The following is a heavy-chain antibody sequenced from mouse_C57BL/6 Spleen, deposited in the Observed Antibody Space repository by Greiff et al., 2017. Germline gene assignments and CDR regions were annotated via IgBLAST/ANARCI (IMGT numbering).Heavy chain of an antibody. V-gene: IGHV3-6*01. J-gene: IGHJ3*01. CDR3: ARDYYGYPWFAY. Sequence: EVKLQESGPGLVKPSQSLSLTCSVTGYSITSGYYWNWIRQFPGNKLEWMGYISYDGSNNYNPSLKNRISITRDTSKNQFFLKLNSVTTEDTATYYCARDYYGYPWFAYWGQGTLVTVSA. D-gene: IGHD2-2*01. CDR2: ISYDGSN. CDR1: GYSITSGYY.